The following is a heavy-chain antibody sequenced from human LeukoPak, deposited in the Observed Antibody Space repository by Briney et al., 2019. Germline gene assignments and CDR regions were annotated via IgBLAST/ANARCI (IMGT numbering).Heavy chain of an antibody. J-gene: IGHJ4*02. V-gene: IGHV1-18*01. Sequence: ASVKVSCKASGYTFTSYGISWVRQAPGQGLEWMGWISAYNGNTNYAQKLQGRVTMTTDTSTSTAYMELRSLRSDDTAVYYCARDLRAYGGNPLIVFSPKGPGRTFDYWGQGTLVTVSS. CDR2: ISAYNGNT. CDR3: ARDLRAYGGNPLIVFSPKGPGRTFDY. D-gene: IGHD4-23*01. CDR1: GYTFTSYG.